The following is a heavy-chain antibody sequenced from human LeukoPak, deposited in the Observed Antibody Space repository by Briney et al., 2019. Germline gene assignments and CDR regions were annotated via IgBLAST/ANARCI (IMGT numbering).Heavy chain of an antibody. Sequence: GGSLRLSCAASGFIFIGYLMHWLRQVPGKGLVWVSRINTDGSDITYADSVKGRFTISRDNAKNTLYLQMNSLRADATAVYYCARTGNLLDYWGQGTLVTVSS. D-gene: IGHD1-7*01. CDR1: GFIFIGYL. J-gene: IGHJ4*02. CDR2: INTDGSDI. CDR3: ARTGNLLDY. V-gene: IGHV3-74*01.